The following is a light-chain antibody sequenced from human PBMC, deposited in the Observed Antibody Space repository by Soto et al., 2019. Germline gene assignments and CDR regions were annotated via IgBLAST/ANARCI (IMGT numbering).Light chain of an antibody. V-gene: IGKV3-15*01. Sequence: EIVMTQSPATLCVSPGERVTLSCRASQSVSSNLAWYQQKPGQAPRLLIYGASTRATGIAARFSGSGSGTEFTLTISSLQSEDFAVYYCQQYNNWPPLTFGGGTKVEIK. CDR1: QSVSSN. J-gene: IGKJ4*01. CDR3: QQYNNWPPLT. CDR2: GAS.